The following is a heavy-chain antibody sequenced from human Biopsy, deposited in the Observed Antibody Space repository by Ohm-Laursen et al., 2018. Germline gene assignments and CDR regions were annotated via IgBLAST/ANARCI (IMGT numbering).Heavy chain of an antibody. CDR1: GVSIISYY. Sequence: SQTLSLTCSVSGVSIISYYWTWIRQPPGKGLEWIGHVYNGGITNYKPALKSLATISKDTSKNQFPLQVNSVTAADTAVYYCAKTPRDSFWSGSYKRGLWFDPWGQGTLVTVSS. D-gene: IGHD3-3*01. V-gene: IGHV4-59*01. CDR3: AKTPRDSFWSGSYKRGLWFDP. CDR2: VYNGGIT. J-gene: IGHJ5*02.